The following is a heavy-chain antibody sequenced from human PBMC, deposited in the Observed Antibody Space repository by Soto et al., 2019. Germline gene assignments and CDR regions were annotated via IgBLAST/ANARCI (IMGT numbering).Heavy chain of an antibody. Sequence: GGSLRLSCAASGFTFDDYTMHWVRQAPGKGLEWVSLISWDGGSTYYADSVKGRFTISRDNSKNSLYLQMNSLRTEDTALYYCAKGTNYDILTGPPPFDYWGQGTLVTVSS. CDR1: GFTFDDYT. D-gene: IGHD3-9*01. J-gene: IGHJ4*02. CDR2: ISWDGGST. V-gene: IGHV3-43*01. CDR3: AKGTNYDILTGPPPFDY.